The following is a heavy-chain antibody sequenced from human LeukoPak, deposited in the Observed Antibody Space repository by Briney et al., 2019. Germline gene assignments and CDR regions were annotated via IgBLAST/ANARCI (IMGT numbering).Heavy chain of an antibody. J-gene: IGHJ4*02. V-gene: IGHV3-33*01. D-gene: IGHD3-22*01. Sequence: YDGSNKYYADSVKGRFTISRDNSKNTPYLQMNSLRAEDTAVYYCARDPNSYYDSSGYFDYWGQGTLVTVSS. CDR2: YDGSNK. CDR3: ARDPNSYYDSSGYFDY.